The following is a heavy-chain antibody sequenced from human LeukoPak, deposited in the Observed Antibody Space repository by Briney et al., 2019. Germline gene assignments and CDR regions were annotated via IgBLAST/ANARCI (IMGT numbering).Heavy chain of an antibody. CDR3: ARGKRAVYFFGSGSYTEGNYGLDV. V-gene: IGHV4-34*01. CDR1: GGSFSGYY. Sequence: SETLSLTCAVYGGSFSGYYWSWIRQPPGKGLEWIGEINHSGSTNYNPSLKSRVAISVDTSTNLFSLNLSSVTAADTAVYYRARGKRAVYFFGSGSYTEGNYGLDVWGKGTTVTVSS. J-gene: IGHJ6*04. CDR2: INHSGST. D-gene: IGHD3-10*01.